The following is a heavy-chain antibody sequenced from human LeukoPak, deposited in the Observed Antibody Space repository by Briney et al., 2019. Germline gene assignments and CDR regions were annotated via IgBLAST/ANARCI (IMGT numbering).Heavy chain of an antibody. CDR2: IYTSGST. J-gene: IGHJ4*02. CDR3: ARDTDYYDSSGYYNYFDY. Sequence: SETLSLTCTVSGGSISGYYWSWIRQPAGKGLEWIGRIYTSGSTNYNPSLKSRVTMSVDTSKNQFSLKLSSVTAADTAVYYCARDTDYYDSSGYYNYFDYWGQGTLVTVSS. V-gene: IGHV4-4*07. D-gene: IGHD3-22*01. CDR1: GGSISGYY.